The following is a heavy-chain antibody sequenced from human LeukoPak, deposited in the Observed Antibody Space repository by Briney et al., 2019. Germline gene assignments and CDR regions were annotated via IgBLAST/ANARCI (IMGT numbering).Heavy chain of an antibody. D-gene: IGHD3-22*01. CDR1: GFTFSNAW. Sequence: PGGSLRLSCAASGFTFSNAWMSWVRQAPGKGLEWVGRIKSKTDGGTTDYAAPVKGRFTISRDDSKNTLYLQMNSLKTEDTAVYYCTTDAYYYDSSGYYYVSYYFDYWGQGTLVTVSS. CDR2: IKSKTDGGTT. CDR3: TTDAYYYDSSGYYYVSYYFDY. V-gene: IGHV3-15*01. J-gene: IGHJ4*02.